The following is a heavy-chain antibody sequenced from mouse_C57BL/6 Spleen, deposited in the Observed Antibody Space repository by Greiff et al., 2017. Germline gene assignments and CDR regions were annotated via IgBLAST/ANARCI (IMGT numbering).Heavy chain of an antibody. CDR2: ISYDGSN. D-gene: IGHD4-1*01. J-gene: IGHJ2*01. V-gene: IGHV3-6*01. CDR1: GYSITSGYY. CDR3: ARDKLGLAFDY. Sequence: DVKLQESGPGLVKPSQSLSLTCSVTGYSITSGYYWNWIRQFPGNKLEWMGYISYDGSNNYNPSLKNRSSITRDTSKNQFFLKLNSVTTEDTATYYCARDKLGLAFDYWGQGTTLTVSS.